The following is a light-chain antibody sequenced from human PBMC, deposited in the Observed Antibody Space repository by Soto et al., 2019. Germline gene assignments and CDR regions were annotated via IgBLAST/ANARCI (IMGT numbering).Light chain of an antibody. CDR1: QSVSTD. V-gene: IGKV3-15*01. J-gene: IGKJ3*01. Sequence: VMTQSPPTLSVSPGERATLSCRASQSVSTDLAWYQQKPGQAPRLLIYGASTRATDVPARFSGGGSGTELPLNIRSLHSEDVAMYYCQQYNDWPPITFGPGTKVDIK. CDR3: QQYNDWPPIT. CDR2: GAS.